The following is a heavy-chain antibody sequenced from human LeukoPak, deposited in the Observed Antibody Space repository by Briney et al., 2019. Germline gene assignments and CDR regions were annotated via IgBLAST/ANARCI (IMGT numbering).Heavy chain of an antibody. CDR2: ISSSGSTI. D-gene: IGHD3-9*01. CDR3: ARETGSIRYLDWSPNHGWFDP. Sequence: GGSLRLSCAASGFTFSSYEMNWVRQAPGKGLEWVSYISSSGSTIYYADSVKGRFTISRDNAKNSLYLQMNSLRAEDTAVYYCARETGSIRYLDWSPNHGWFDPWGQGTLVTVSS. V-gene: IGHV3-48*03. CDR1: GFTFSSYE. J-gene: IGHJ5*02.